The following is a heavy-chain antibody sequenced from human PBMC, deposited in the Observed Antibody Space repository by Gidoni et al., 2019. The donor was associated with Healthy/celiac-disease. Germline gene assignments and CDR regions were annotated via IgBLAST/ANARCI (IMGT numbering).Heavy chain of an antibody. V-gene: IGHV4-59*01. CDR2: IYYSGST. J-gene: IGHJ4*02. D-gene: IGHD3-22*01. CDR1: GGSISSYY. Sequence: QVQLQESGPGLVKPSETLSLTCTVSGGSISSYYWSWIRQPPGKGLGWIGYIYYSGSTNYNPSLKSRVTISVDTSKNQFSLKLSSVTAADTAVYYCARFSGSLDYWGQGTLVTVSS. CDR3: ARFSGSLDY.